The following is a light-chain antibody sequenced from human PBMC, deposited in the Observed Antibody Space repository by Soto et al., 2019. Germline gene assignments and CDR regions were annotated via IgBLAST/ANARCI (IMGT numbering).Light chain of an antibody. Sequence: DIQMTQSPSSLSASVGDRVTITCRASQGISNYLAWYQQKPGKVPKVLIYVASALQSGVPSRFSGSGSGRDFTLTISSLQPEDVATYYCQQSYSAQYTFGQGTKLEIK. CDR1: QGISNY. CDR2: VAS. V-gene: IGKV1-27*01. J-gene: IGKJ2*01. CDR3: QQSYSAQYT.